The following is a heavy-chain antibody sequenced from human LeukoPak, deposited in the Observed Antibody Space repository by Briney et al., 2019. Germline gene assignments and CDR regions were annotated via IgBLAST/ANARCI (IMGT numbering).Heavy chain of an antibody. J-gene: IGHJ4*02. CDR3: ARGDPNVDY. V-gene: IGHV4-34*01. CDR2: INPSGST. CDR1: GGSFSGYY. Sequence: TSETLSLTCTVFGGSFSGYYWSWIRQPPDKGLEWIGEINPSGSTNYNPSLKTRVTISTDTSKNHFSLKLSSVTAADTAVYYCARGDPNVDYWGQGTLVTVSS.